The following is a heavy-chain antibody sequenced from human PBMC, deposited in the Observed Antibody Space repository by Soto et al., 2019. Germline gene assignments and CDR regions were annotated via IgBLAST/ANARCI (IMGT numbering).Heavy chain of an antibody. V-gene: IGHV5-51*01. D-gene: IGHD3-16*01. CDR2: IYPGDSDT. Sequence: XESLKISCKGSGCSFPTFWIGWVRQMPGKGLEWMGVIYPGDSDTRYSPSLQGQVTISADRSISTAYLQWSSLKASDTAIYYCARSGRNAYYNMDVWGQGTTVTVSS. J-gene: IGHJ6*02. CDR1: GCSFPTFW. CDR3: ARSGRNAYYNMDV.